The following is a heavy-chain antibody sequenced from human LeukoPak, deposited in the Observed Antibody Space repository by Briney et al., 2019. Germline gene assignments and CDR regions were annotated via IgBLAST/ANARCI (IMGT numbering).Heavy chain of an antibody. V-gene: IGHV4-4*07. CDR1: GGSINNYY. D-gene: IGHD2-15*01. CDR2: IYTRGST. J-gene: IGHJ3*02. CDR3: ARGRYCSADICSGGDAFDI. Sequence: PSGTLSLTCTVSGGSINNYYWSWIRQPAGKGLEWIGRIYTRGSTNYNPSLKSRVTMSVDTSKNQFSLKLSSVTAADTAVYYCARGRYCSADICSGGDAFDIWGQGTVVSVSS.